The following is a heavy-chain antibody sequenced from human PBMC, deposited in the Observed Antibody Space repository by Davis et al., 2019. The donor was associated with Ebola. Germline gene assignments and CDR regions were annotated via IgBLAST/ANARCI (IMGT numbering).Heavy chain of an antibody. CDR1: GFTFSDYY. CDR2: IYSGGST. V-gene: IGHV3-53*01. Sequence: GESLKISCAASGFTFSDYYMSWIRQAPGKGLEWVSVIYSGGSTYYADSVKGRFTISRDNSKNTLYLQMNSLRAEDTAVYYCAGEGYCSGGSCYSGYYYGMDVWGQGTTVTVSS. D-gene: IGHD2-15*01. CDR3: AGEGYCSGGSCYSGYYYGMDV. J-gene: IGHJ6*02.